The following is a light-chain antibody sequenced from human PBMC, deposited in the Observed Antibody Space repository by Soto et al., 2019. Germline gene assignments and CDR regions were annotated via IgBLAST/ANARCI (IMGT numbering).Light chain of an antibody. V-gene: IGKV3-11*01. J-gene: IGKJ5*01. CDR3: QQRSNWPPIT. CDR1: QSVGNY. Sequence: NVLTQSPATLSLSPGERATLSCRASQSVGNYLTWYQQKPGQAPRLLIYDASNRATGIPARFSGSGSGTDFTLTISSLEPEDFAVYYCQQRSNWPPITFGQGTRLEIK. CDR2: DAS.